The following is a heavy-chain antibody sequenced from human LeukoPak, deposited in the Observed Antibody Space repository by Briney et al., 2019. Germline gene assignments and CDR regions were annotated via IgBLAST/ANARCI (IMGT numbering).Heavy chain of an antibody. CDR1: GFTFSSYA. CDR3: ASRIATAGSVDY. J-gene: IGHJ4*02. D-gene: IGHD6-13*01. CDR2: ISGSGGST. Sequence: GGSLRLSCAASGFTFSSYAMSWVRQAPGKGLEWVSAISGSGGSTSYADSVKGRFTISRDNSKNTLHLQMNTLRAEDTAVYYCASRIATAGSVDYWGQGTLVTVSS. V-gene: IGHV3-23*01.